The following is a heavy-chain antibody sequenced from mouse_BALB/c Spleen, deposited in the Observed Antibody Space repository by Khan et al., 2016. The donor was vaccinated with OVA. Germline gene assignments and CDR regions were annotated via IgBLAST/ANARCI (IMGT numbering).Heavy chain of an antibody. J-gene: IGHJ4*01. D-gene: IGHD1-1*01. Sequence: DLVMPGAAVTLSCKASGYTFTSYWINWIKQRPGQGLEGIGRFHPEGGIPSYNVLFKGKATRTVDASSSSAYFQLSSLSSEDSAVYFCASSNYYGSGRYAMDYWGQGTSVTVSS. V-gene: IGHV1S41*01. CDR3: ASSNYYGSGRYAMDY. CDR1: GYTFTSYW. CDR2: FHPEGGIP.